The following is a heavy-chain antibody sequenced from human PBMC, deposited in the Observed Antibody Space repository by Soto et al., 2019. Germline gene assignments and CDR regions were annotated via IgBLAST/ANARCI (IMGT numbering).Heavy chain of an antibody. V-gene: IGHV3-33*01. D-gene: IGHD5-12*01. J-gene: IGHJ5*02. CDR2: IWYDGSNK. CDR3: ARDYISGYDWSDWFDP. Sequence: QVQLVESGGGVVQPGRSLRLSCAASGFTFSSYGMHWVRQAPGKGLEWVAVIWYDGSNKYYADSVKGRFTISRDNSKTTLYLQMNSLRAEDTAVYYCARDYISGYDWSDWFDPWGQGTLVTVSS. CDR1: GFTFSSYG.